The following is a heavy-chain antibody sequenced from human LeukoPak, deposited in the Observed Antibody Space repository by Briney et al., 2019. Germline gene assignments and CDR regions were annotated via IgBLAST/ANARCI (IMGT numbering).Heavy chain of an antibody. CDR3: ARLFQGYYYGMDV. CDR1: GFTFSDYY. J-gene: IGHJ6*02. CDR2: IKQDGSEK. Sequence: GSLRLSCAASGFTFSDYYMSWVRQAPGKGLEWVANIKQDGSEKYYVDSVKGRFIISRDNARNSLYLQMNSLRAEDTAVYYCARLFQGYYYGMDVWGQGTTVTVSS. V-gene: IGHV3-7*01.